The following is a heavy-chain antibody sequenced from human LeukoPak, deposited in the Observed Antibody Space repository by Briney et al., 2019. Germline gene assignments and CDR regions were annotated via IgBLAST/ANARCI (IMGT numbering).Heavy chain of an antibody. CDR1: GCTLRTYA. CDR3: AKDRGLRFLEWFFDY. D-gene: IGHD3-3*01. J-gene: IGHJ4*02. CDR2: ISGSDGST. V-gene: IGHV3-23*01. Sequence: PGGALRLSCAASGCTLRTYAMSWVRQAPGKGLEWVSAISGSDGSTYYADSVKGRFTISRDNSKNTLYLQMNSLRAEDTAVYYCAKDRGLRFLEWFFDYWGQGTLVTVSS.